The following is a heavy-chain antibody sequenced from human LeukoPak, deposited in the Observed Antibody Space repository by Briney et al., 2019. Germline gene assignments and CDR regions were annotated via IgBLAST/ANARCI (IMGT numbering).Heavy chain of an antibody. CDR3: ASLRYSKGYYYGMDV. J-gene: IGHJ6*02. CDR1: GFTFSSYW. V-gene: IGHV3-74*01. D-gene: IGHD4-11*01. CDR2: INSDGSST. Sequence: PGGSLRLSCAASGFTFSSYWMHWVRQAPGKGLVWVSRINSDGSSTSYADSVKGRFTISRDNAKNTLYLQMNSLRAEDTALYYCASLRYSKGYYYGMDVWGQGTTVTVSS.